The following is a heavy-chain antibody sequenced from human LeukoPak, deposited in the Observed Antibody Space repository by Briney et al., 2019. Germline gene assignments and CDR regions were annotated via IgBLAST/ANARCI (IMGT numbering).Heavy chain of an antibody. CDR1: GGTFSSYA. CDR3: ARHIHCGGDCYSGYFDY. CDR2: IIPIFGTA. Sequence: SVKVSCKASGGTFSSYAISWVRQAPGQGLEWMGGIIPIFGTANYAQKSQGRVTITADESTSTAYMELSSLRSEDTAVYYCARHIHCGGDCYSGYFDYWGQGTLVTVSS. V-gene: IGHV1-69*01. J-gene: IGHJ4*02. D-gene: IGHD2-21*02.